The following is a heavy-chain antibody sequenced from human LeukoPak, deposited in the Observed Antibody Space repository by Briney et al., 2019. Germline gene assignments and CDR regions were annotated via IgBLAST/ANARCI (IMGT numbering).Heavy chain of an antibody. CDR2: IRYDGSNK. Sequence: GGSLRLSCAASGFTFSSYGMHWVRQAPGKGLEWVAFIRYDGSNKYYADSVKGRFTISRDNSKNTLYLQMNSLRAEDTAVYYCARTYGDYAFSYYMDVWGKGTTVTVSS. CDR3: ARTYGDYAFSYYMDV. V-gene: IGHV3-30*02. CDR1: GFTFSSYG. J-gene: IGHJ6*03. D-gene: IGHD4-17*01.